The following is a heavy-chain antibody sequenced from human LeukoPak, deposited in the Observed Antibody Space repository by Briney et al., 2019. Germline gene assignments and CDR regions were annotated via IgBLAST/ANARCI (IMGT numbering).Heavy chain of an antibody. J-gene: IGHJ4*02. CDR3: AREDSGSYRYYFDY. Sequence: SETLSLTCTVSSGSISSYSWNWIRQPPGKGLEWIGYIYYSGSTNYNPSLKSRVTISVDTSKNQFSLKLHSVTAADTAVYYCAREDSGSYRYYFDYWGQGTLVTVSS. CDR1: SGSISSYS. V-gene: IGHV4-59*01. CDR2: IYYSGST. D-gene: IGHD1-26*01.